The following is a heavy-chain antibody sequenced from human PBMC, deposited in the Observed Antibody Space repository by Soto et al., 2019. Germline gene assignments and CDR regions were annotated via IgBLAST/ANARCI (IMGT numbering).Heavy chain of an antibody. J-gene: IGHJ4*02. CDR3: ARHGPGGSYSDY. V-gene: IGHV4-39*01. D-gene: IGHD1-26*01. CDR1: GGSISSSSHY. Sequence: SETLSLTCTVSGGSISSSSHYWGWIRQPPGKGLEWIGSIYYSGSTYYNPSLKSRVTISVDTSKNQFSLKLSSVTAADTAVYYCARHGPGGSYSDYWGQGNLVTVSS. CDR2: IYYSGST.